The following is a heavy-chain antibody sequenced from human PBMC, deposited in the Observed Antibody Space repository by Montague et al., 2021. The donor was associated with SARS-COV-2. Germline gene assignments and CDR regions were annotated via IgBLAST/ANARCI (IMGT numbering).Heavy chain of an antibody. CDR1: GFTFSTYS. Sequence: SLRLSCAAFGFTFSTYSISWVCQAPGKGPEWISSISGGSDYIHYADSVKGRFTIFRDNAKNSLYLEINSLRAEDAAVYFCARWDASGWYSDLWGQGTLVTVSS. D-gene: IGHD6-19*01. CDR3: ARWDASGWYSDL. V-gene: IGHV3-21*01. CDR2: ISGGSDYI. J-gene: IGHJ4*02.